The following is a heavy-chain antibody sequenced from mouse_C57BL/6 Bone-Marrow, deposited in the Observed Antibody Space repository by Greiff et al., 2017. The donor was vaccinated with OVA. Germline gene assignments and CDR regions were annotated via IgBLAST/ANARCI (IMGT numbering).Heavy chain of an antibody. CDR2: INPSTGGT. D-gene: IGHD2-4*01. CDR1: GYSFTGYY. CDR3: ARRLRRYWYFDV. Sequence: VQLQQSGPELVKPGASVKISCKASGYSFTGYYMNWVKQSPEKSLEWIGEINPSTGGTTYNQKFKAKATLTVDKSSSTAYMQLKSLTSEDSAVYYCARRLRRYWYFDVWGTGTTVTVSS. V-gene: IGHV1-42*01. J-gene: IGHJ1*03.